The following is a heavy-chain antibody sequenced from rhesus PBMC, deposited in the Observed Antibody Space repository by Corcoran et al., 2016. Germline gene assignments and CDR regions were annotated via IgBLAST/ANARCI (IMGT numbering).Heavy chain of an antibody. CDR1: GVSIRRYC. Sequence: QVQLQESGPGLVKPSEPLSLTCAVSGVSIRRYCWTWIRQSPGKGLEWIGEISGNSGSTNYNPSLKSRVTISKDASKNQFSLKLNSVTAADTAVYYCDAEFVFWGQGVLVTVSS. CDR3: DAEFVF. J-gene: IGHJ4*01. D-gene: IGHD6-19*01. V-gene: IGHV4-80*01. CDR2: ISGNSGST.